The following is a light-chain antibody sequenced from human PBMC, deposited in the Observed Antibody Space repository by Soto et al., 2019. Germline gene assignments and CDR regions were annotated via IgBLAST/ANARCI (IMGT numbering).Light chain of an antibody. CDR2: KVS. J-gene: IGKJ2*01. Sequence: DVVMTQSPLSLPVTLGQPASISCRSSQSLVYSDGNAYLNWFHQRPGQSPRRLIYKVSYRDSGVPDRFSGSGSCTDFTMKISRVEAEDVGVYYCMHGTHWPPYAFGQGTKLEIK. CDR3: MHGTHWPPYA. CDR1: QSLVYSDGNAY. V-gene: IGKV2-30*01.